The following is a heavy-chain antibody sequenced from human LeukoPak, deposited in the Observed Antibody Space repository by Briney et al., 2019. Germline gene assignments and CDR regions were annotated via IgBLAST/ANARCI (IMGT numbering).Heavy chain of an antibody. CDR3: ARHGSGSYGVDY. D-gene: IGHD1-26*01. J-gene: IGHJ4*02. CDR1: GGSISSYY. Sequence: SETLSLTCTVSGGSISSYYWSWIRQPPGKGLEWIGYIYYSGSTNYHPSLKSRVTISVDTSKNQFSLKLSSVTAADTAVYYCARHGSGSYGVDYWGQGTLVTVSS. CDR2: IYYSGST. V-gene: IGHV4-59*08.